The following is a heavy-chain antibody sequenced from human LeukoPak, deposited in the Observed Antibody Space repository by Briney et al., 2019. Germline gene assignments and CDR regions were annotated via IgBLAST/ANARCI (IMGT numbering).Heavy chain of an antibody. CDR2: IIPIFSTA. Sequence: SVKVSCKASGGTFSSYAISWVRQAPGQGLEWMGGIIPIFSTANYAQKFQGRVTMTRDTSTSTVYMELSGLRSEDTAVYYCARDRYSSSPYYYYGMDVWGQGTTVTVSS. CDR1: GGTFSSYA. J-gene: IGHJ6*02. CDR3: ARDRYSSSPYYYYGMDV. V-gene: IGHV1-69*05. D-gene: IGHD6-13*01.